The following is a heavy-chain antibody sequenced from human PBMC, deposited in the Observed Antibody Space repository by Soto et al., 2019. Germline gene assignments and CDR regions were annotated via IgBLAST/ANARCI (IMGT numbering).Heavy chain of an antibody. CDR3: ARDKCPDTDGQTRTRDYSYAVDV. CDR1: GASISSGAYF. Sequence: QVQLQGSGPRLVKPSQTLSLPCSVSGASISSGAYFWTWIRHHPGKVLEWIGYIYYRVRNSYTYRNPTPQIPVTISADTSNNLVSLRMTSVTAADTATYDCARDKCPDTDGQTRTRDYSYAVDVCGLGTTVLVSS. CDR2: IYYRVRN. V-gene: IGHV4-31*01. D-gene: IGHD2-8*01. J-gene: IGHJ6*02.